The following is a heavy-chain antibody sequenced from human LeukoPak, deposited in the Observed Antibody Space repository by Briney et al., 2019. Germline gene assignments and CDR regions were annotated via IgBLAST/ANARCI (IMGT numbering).Heavy chain of an antibody. CDR2: ISSSSSYI. CDR3: ARDTSDYYDSSEYFDY. V-gene: IGHV3-21*01. J-gene: IGHJ4*02. Sequence: GGSLRLSCAASGFTFSSYSMNWVRQAPGKGLEWVSSISSSSSYIYYADSVKGRFTISRDNAKNSLYLQMNSLRAEDTAVYYCARDTSDYYDSSEYFDYWGQGTLVTVSS. D-gene: IGHD3-22*01. CDR1: GFTFSSYS.